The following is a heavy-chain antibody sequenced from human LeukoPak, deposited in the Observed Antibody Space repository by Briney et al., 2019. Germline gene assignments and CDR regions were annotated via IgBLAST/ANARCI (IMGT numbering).Heavy chain of an antibody. CDR3: ARRIAAAGEAFDI. D-gene: IGHD6-13*01. CDR1: GYSFTSYW. Sequence: GESLKISCKGSGYSFTSYWIGWVRQMPGKGLEWMGIIYPGDSDTRYSPSFQGQVTISADKSIRTAYLQWSSLKASDTAMYYCARRIAAAGEAFDIWGQGTMVTVSS. CDR2: IYPGDSDT. J-gene: IGHJ3*02. V-gene: IGHV5-51*01.